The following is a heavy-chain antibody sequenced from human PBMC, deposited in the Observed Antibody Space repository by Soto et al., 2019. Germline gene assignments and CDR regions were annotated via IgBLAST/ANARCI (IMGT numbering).Heavy chain of an antibody. CDR1: GYAFTGYY. Sequence: GASVKVSCKASGYAFTGYYMHWVRQAPGQGLEWMGWINPNSGGTNYAQKFQGRVTMTRDTSISTAYMELSRLRSDDTAVYYCARDPEVLGYCSGGSCYGGYRWGQGTLVTVSS. D-gene: IGHD2-15*01. J-gene: IGHJ5*02. CDR2: INPNSGGT. CDR3: ARDPEVLGYCSGGSCYGGYR. V-gene: IGHV1-2*02.